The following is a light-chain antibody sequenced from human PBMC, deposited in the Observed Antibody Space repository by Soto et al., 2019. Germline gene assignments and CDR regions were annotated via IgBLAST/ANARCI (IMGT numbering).Light chain of an antibody. CDR3: VKFSNFPRK. J-gene: IGKJ1*01. V-gene: IGKV2-24*01. CDR2: QIS. CDR1: QNLVHSDGNTY. Sequence: DTVLTQTPLSSPVTLGQPASISCRSSQNLVHSDGNTYLSWLQQRPGQPPSILIYQISNRFAGGPDRFSGSGAGTDFTLTISIVQAEDVGIYSFVKFSNFPRKFRQGTKVEIK.